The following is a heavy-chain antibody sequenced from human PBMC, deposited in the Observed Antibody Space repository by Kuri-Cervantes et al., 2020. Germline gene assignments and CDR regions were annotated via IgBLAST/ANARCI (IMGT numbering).Heavy chain of an antibody. J-gene: IGHJ6*02. D-gene: IGHD3-22*01. CDR1: GGTFSSYA. CDR2: IIPIFGTA. V-gene: IGHV1-69*13. CDR3: ARDPTYYDSSGRLFPSPYYYGMDV. Sequence: SVKVSCKASGGTFSSYAISWVRQAPGQGLEWMGGIIPIFGTANYAQKFQGRVTITADESTSTAYMELSSLRSEDTAMYYCARDPTYYDSSGRLFPSPYYYGMDVWGQGTTVTVSS.